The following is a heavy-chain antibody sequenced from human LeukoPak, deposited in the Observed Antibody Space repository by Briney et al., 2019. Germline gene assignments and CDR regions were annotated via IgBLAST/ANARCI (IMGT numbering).Heavy chain of an antibody. Sequence: GGSLRLSCAASGFTFSSYGMHWVRQAPGKGLEWVAFIRYDGSNKYYADSVKGRFTISRDNSKNTLYLQMNSLRAEDTAVYYCAKENRDDVTSFDYWGQGTLVTVSS. CDR2: IRYDGSNK. J-gene: IGHJ4*02. CDR3: AKENRDDVTSFDY. D-gene: IGHD1-1*01. CDR1: GFTFSSYG. V-gene: IGHV3-30*02.